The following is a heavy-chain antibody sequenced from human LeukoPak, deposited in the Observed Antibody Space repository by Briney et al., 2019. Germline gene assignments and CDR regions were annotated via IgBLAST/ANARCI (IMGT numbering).Heavy chain of an antibody. Sequence: SETLSLTCTVSGYSISSGYYWGWIRQPPGKGREWIGSIYHSGSTYYNPSLKSRVTISVDTSKNQFSLKLSSVTAADTAVYYCATTSWPEVLRYFDWEFDYWGQGTLVTVSS. D-gene: IGHD3-9*01. CDR3: ATTSWPEVLRYFDWEFDY. CDR2: IYHSGST. J-gene: IGHJ4*02. V-gene: IGHV4-38-2*02. CDR1: GYSISSGYY.